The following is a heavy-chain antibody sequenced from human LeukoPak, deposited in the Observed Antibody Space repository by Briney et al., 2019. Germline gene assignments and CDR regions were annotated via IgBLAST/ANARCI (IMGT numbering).Heavy chain of an antibody. J-gene: IGHJ4*02. D-gene: IGHD6-19*01. CDR3: AREKGGGWYEGFDY. Sequence: GGSLRLSCAASGFTFSSYAMHWVRQAPGKGMEWVAVISYDGSDKYYADSVKGRFTISRDNSKNTLYLQMNSLRAEDTAVYYCAREKGGGWYEGFDYWGQGTLVTVSS. CDR1: GFTFSSYA. CDR2: ISYDGSDK. V-gene: IGHV3-30*04.